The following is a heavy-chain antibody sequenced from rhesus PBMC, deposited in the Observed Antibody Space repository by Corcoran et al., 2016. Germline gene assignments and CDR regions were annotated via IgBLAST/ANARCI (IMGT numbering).Heavy chain of an antibody. V-gene: IGHV1S2*01. CDR2: INPYNGNT. CDR1: GYTFTDYY. CDR3: GRVSSRQAFDF. D-gene: IGHD2-15*01. J-gene: IGHJ3*01. Sequence: QVQLVQSGAEVKKPGSSVKVSCKASGYTFTDYYMHWVRQAPRQGLEWMGWINPYNGNTKYAQKFPGRVTMTRKTSTGTASMGRSSLRAESTARYSGGRVSSRQAFDFRGQGLRVTVFS.